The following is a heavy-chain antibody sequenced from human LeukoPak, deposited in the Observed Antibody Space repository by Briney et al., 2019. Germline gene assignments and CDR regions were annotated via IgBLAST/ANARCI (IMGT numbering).Heavy chain of an antibody. Sequence: GASVKISCKACGYTFTTYYMHWVRQAPGQGLEWMGIINPSGGSTRYTQKFQGRVTMTRDTSTSTVYMELSSLRSEDTAVYYCARDSFMTTVTPSSVDVWGQGTTVTVSS. CDR1: GYTFTTYY. CDR3: ARDSFMTTVTPSSVDV. J-gene: IGHJ6*02. D-gene: IGHD4-17*01. CDR2: INPSGGST. V-gene: IGHV1-46*01.